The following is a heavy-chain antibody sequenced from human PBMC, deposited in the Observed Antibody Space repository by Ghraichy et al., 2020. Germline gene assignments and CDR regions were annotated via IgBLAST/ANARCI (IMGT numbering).Heavy chain of an antibody. Sequence: SLNISCKGSGYSFSSYWIVWVRQMPGKGLEWMGIIYPGDSDTRFSPSFQGQVTISADKSISTAYLQWNSLKASDTAMYYCARWGGSTSRGLDPWGQGTLVTVS. CDR2: IYPGDSDT. J-gene: IGHJ5*02. CDR1: GYSFSSYW. CDR3: ARWGGSTSRGLDP. V-gene: IGHV5-51*01. D-gene: IGHD1-26*01.